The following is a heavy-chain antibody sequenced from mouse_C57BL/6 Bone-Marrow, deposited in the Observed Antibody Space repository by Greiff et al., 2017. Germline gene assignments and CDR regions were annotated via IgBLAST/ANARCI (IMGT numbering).Heavy chain of an antibody. CDR2: IDPANGNT. CDR3: AVDYYGSSPTPFAY. V-gene: IGHV14-3*01. Sequence: VQLQQPVAELVRPGASVKLSCTASGFNIKNTYMPWVKQRPEQGLEWIGRIDPANGNTKYAPKFQGKATLTAETSSNTAYLQLSSLTSEDTAIYYCAVDYYGSSPTPFAYWGQGTLVTVSA. D-gene: IGHD1-1*01. J-gene: IGHJ3*01. CDR1: GFNIKNTY.